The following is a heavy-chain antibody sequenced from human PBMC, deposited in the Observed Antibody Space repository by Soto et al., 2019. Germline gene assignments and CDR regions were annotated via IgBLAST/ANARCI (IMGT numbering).Heavy chain of an antibody. D-gene: IGHD2-21*01. CDR3: ARGTHCGGGSCYSRRAGAYY. CDR1: AYTFTDYA. CDR2: INTCNGNT. Sequence: QVQLVQSGAEVKKPGASVKISCQASAYTFTDYAIHWVRQAPGQRLEWMGWINTCNGNTKYSEQFQGRVNMTRDTSASTAYMYVTILRFEHTAVYDCARGTHCGGGSCYSRRAGAYYWGQGTLVTVSS. V-gene: IGHV1-3*04. J-gene: IGHJ4*02.